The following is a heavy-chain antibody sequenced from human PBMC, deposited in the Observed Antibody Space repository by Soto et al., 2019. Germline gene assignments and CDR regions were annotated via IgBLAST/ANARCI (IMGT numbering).Heavy chain of an antibody. D-gene: IGHD6-13*01. CDR2: IYYTGST. Sequence: PSETLSHTCTVSGGSITRDSRNWIRQPPGKGLEWIGYIYYTGSTNYNPSLKSRVTISVDTSKTQFSLKLSSVTAADTAVYYCARHKAAAGNDAFDIWGQGTMVTVSS. V-gene: IGHV4-59*08. J-gene: IGHJ3*02. CDR1: GGSITRDS. CDR3: ARHKAAAGNDAFDI.